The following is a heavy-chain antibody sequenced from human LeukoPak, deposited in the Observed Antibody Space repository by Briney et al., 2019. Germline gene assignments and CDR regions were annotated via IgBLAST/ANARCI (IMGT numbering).Heavy chain of an antibody. Sequence: GGSLRLSCAASGFTFSSYAMHWVRQAPGKGLEWVAVISYDGSNKYYADSVKGRFTISRDNSKNTLYLQMNSLRAEDTAVYYCASTRSGYLFDNWGQGTLVTVS. D-gene: IGHD5-12*01. CDR3: ASTRSGYLFDN. CDR1: GFTFSSYA. J-gene: IGHJ4*02. V-gene: IGHV3-30-3*01. CDR2: ISYDGSNK.